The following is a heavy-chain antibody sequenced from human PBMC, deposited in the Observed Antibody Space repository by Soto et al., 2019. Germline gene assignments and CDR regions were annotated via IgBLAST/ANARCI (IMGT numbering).Heavy chain of an antibody. D-gene: IGHD5-18*01. CDR3: ASLDTAMQPSWFDP. Sequence: LSLTCTVSGGSISSSSYYWGWIRQPPGKGLEWIGSIYYSGSTYYNPSLKSRVTISVDTSKNQFSLKLSSVTAADTAVYYCASLDTAMQPSWFDPWGQGTLVTVSS. V-gene: IGHV4-39*01. J-gene: IGHJ5*02. CDR1: GGSISSSSYY. CDR2: IYYSGST.